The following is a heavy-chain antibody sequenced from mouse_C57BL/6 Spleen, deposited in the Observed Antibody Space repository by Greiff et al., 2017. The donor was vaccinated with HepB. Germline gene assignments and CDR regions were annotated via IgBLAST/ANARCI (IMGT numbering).Heavy chain of an antibody. V-gene: IGHV5-4*03. J-gene: IGHJ4*01. CDR3: ARANYLYAMDY. CDR1: GFTFSSYA. CDR2: ISDGGSYT. Sequence: EVKLMESGGGLVKPGGSLKLSCAASGFTFSSYAMSWVRQTPEKRLEWVATISDGGSYTYYPDNVKGRFTISRDNAKNTLYLQMSHLKSEDTAMYYCARANYLYAMDYWGQGTSVTVSS. D-gene: IGHD1-1*01.